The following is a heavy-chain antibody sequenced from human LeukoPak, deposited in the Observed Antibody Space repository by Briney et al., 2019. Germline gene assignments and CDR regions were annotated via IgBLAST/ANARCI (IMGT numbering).Heavy chain of an antibody. J-gene: IGHJ4*02. CDR2: IIPILGIA. Sequence: GASVKVSCKASGGTFSSYAISWVRQAPGQGLEWMGRIIPILGIANYAQKFQGRVTITADKSTSTAYMELSSLRSEDTAVYYCARGHGSGSYNDYWGQGTLVTVSS. CDR1: GGTFSSYA. V-gene: IGHV1-69*04. CDR3: ARGHGSGSYNDY. D-gene: IGHD3-10*01.